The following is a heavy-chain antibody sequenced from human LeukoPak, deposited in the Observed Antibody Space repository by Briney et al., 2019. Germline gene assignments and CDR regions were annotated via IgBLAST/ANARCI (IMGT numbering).Heavy chain of an antibody. J-gene: IGHJ6*03. CDR3: ARDDVVVPAYHYYYYMDV. CDR1: GFTFSSYS. D-gene: IGHD2-2*01. V-gene: IGHV3-48*01. CDR2: ISSSSSTI. Sequence: GGSLRLSCAASGFTFSSYSMNWVRQAPGKGLEWVSYISSSSSTIYYADSVKGRFTISRDNAKNSLYLQMNSLRAEDTAVYYCARDDVVVPAYHYYYYMDVWGKGTTVTVSS.